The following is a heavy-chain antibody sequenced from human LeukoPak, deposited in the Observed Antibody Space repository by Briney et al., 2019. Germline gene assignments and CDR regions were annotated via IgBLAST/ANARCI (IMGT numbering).Heavy chain of an antibody. J-gene: IGHJ4*02. Sequence: PGGSLRLSCAASGFTFSSYGMHWVRQAPGKGLEWVAFIRYDGSNKYYADSVKGRFTISRDNAKNSLYLQMSSLRAEDTAVYYCAARGYSYGSLFDYWGQGTLVTVSS. CDR2: IRYDGSNK. CDR3: AARGYSYGSLFDY. CDR1: GFTFSSYG. V-gene: IGHV3-30*02. D-gene: IGHD5-18*01.